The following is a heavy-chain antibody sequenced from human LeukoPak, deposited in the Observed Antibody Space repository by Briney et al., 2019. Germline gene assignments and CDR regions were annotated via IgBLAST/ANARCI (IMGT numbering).Heavy chain of an antibody. V-gene: IGHV3-33*01. J-gene: IGHJ3*02. D-gene: IGHD7-27*01. CDR2: IWYDGSNK. CDR1: GFTFSSYG. Sequence: PWGSLRLSCAASGFTFSSYGMHWVRQAPGKGLEWVAVIWYDGSNKYYADSVKGRFTISRDSAKNSLYLQMNSLRAEDTAVYYCARSTGDPGTFDIWGQGTMVTVSS. CDR3: ARSTGDPGTFDI.